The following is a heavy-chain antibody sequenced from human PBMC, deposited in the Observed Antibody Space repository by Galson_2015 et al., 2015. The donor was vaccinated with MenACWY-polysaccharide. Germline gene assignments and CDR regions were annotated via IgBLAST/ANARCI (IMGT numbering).Heavy chain of an antibody. CDR1: GFTFSSYG. CDR3: ARSIAPEGNYGMDV. CDR2: IQYDGSNK. J-gene: IGHJ6*02. D-gene: IGHD6-13*01. V-gene: IGHV3-33*01. Sequence: SLRLSCAASGFTFSSYGMHWVRQAPGKGLEWVAFIQYDGSNKYYADSVKGRFTISRDNAKITLYLQMNSLRAEDTAVYYCARSIAPEGNYGMDVWGQGTTVTVSS.